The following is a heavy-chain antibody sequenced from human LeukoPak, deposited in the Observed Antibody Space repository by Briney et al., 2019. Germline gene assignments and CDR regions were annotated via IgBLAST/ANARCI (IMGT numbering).Heavy chain of an antibody. Sequence: ASVKVSCKASGYTFTSFYMYWVRQAPGQGLEWMGTINPSGGSTSYAQKFQGRLTMTRDTSTSTVYMELSSLRSEDTAVYYCARGAGYYDSSASTDYWGQGTLVTVSS. J-gene: IGHJ4*02. CDR3: ARGAGYYDSSASTDY. D-gene: IGHD3-22*01. CDR1: GYTFTSFY. CDR2: INPSGGST. V-gene: IGHV1-46*01.